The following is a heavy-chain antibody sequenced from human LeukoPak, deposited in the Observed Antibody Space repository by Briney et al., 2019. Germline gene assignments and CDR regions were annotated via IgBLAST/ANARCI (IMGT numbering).Heavy chain of an antibody. CDR2: IYHSGST. CDR3: ANYIVGATTAFDI. Sequence: SEPLSLTCAVSGGSISSSNWWSWVRQPPGKGLEWIGEIYHSGSTNYNPSLKSRVTISVDKSKNQFSLKLSSVTAADTAVYYCANYIVGATTAFDIWGQGTMVTVSS. J-gene: IGHJ3*02. V-gene: IGHV4-4*02. CDR1: GGSISSSNW. D-gene: IGHD1-26*01.